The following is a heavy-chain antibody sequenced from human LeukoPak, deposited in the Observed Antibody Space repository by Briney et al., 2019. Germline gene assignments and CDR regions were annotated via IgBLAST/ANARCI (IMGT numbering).Heavy chain of an antibody. CDR2: IYYSGTT. J-gene: IGHJ4*02. V-gene: IGHV4-59*08. CDR3: ARHNYYDSPFDY. CDR1: GGSISSYY. Sequence: SETLSLTCTVSGGSISSYYWSWIRQPPGKGLEWIGYIYYSGTTNYNSSLKSRVTISVDTSKNQFSLKLSSVTAADTAVYYCARHNYYDSPFDYWGQGTLVTVSS. D-gene: IGHD3-22*01.